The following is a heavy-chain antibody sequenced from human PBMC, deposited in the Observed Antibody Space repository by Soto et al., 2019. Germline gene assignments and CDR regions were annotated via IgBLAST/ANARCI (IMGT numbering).Heavy chain of an antibody. J-gene: IGHJ6*03. D-gene: IGHD2-15*01. CDR2: IIPILGIA. CDR1: GGTFSSYT. V-gene: IGHV1-69*02. Sequence: QVQLVQSGAEVKKPGSSVKVSCKASGGTFSSYTISWVRQAPGQGLEWMGRIIPILGIANYAQKFQGRVTITEDKSTSTAYMELSSLRSEDTAVYYCARVSGHDGDYYYMDVWGKGTTVTGSS. CDR3: ARVSGHDGDYYYMDV.